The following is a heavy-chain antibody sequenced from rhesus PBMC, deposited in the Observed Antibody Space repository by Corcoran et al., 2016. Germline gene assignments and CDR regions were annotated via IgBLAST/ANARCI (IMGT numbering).Heavy chain of an antibody. CDR2: LKTKANGGKA. V-gene: IGHV3S22*01. CDR1: GFTCSDYD. J-gene: IGHJ4*01. CDR3: ARGRIAAALFDY. Sequence: EVQLVESGGGLVQPGGSLRLPCAASGFTCSDYDMSWVRQAPGKGPDWVVLLKTKANGGKAEYAASVKGRFTISRDDSKSIASLQMNSLKTEDTAVYYCARGRIAAALFDYWGQGVLVTVSS. D-gene: IGHD6-31*01.